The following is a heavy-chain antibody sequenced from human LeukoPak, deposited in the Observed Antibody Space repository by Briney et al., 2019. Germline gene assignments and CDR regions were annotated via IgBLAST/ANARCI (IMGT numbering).Heavy chain of an antibody. CDR2: ISYDGSNK. Sequence: GGSLRLSCAASGFTFNIYAIHWVRQAPGKGLEWVAVISYDGSNKYYADSVKGRFTISRDNSKNTLSLPMNSLRAEDTAVYYCARGSTQSYYFDYWGQGTLVTVSS. V-gene: IGHV3-30*04. D-gene: IGHD5/OR15-5a*01. J-gene: IGHJ4*02. CDR1: GFTFNIYA. CDR3: ARGSTQSYYFDY.